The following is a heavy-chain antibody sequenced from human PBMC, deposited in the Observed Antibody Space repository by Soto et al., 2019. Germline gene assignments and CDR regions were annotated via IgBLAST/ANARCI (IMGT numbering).Heavy chain of an antibody. J-gene: IGHJ2*01. V-gene: IGHV1-69*12. CDR2: STPFFGTA. CDR3: AQTLGLAVAGPGRFDL. CDR1: GGTFSNYA. Sequence: QVQLVQSGAEVKKPGSSVKVSCKASGGTFSNYAISWVRQATGQGLEWMGGSTPFFGTANYAQKFKGRVTITADESMTTAYMDLSRLRSEETAVYYCAQTLGLAVAGPGRFDLWGRGTLVTVSS. D-gene: IGHD6-19*01.